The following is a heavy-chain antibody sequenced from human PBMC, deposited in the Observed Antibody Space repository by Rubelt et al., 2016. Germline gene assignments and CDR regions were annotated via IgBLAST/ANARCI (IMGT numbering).Heavy chain of an antibody. CDR1: GFTFDDYA. CDR3: AKDVSGYDLSNYYYYYMDV. D-gene: IGHD5-12*01. Sequence: GQLLESGGGLVQPGRSLRLSCAASGFTFDDYAMHWVRQAPGKGLEWVSAISGSGGSTYYADSVKGRFTISRDNSKNTLYLQMNSLRAEDTAVYYCAKDVSGYDLSNYYYYYMDVWGKGTTVTVSS. J-gene: IGHJ6*03. V-gene: IGHV3-23*01. CDR2: ISGSGGST.